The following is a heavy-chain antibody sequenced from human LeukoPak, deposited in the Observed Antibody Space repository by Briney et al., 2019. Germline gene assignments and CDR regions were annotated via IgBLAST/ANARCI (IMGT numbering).Heavy chain of an antibody. J-gene: IGHJ6*03. CDR1: RHTFTSYG. Sequence: ASVKVSCKASRHTFTSYGISLARQAPGQGLEWMGWICAYNGNTTYAQKLQGRVTMTTDTSTSTAYMDLRSLRSDDTAVYYCARMDIVVVPAAPPYCYYYMDVWGKGTTVTVSS. D-gene: IGHD2-2*03. V-gene: IGHV1-18*01. CDR2: ICAYNGNT. CDR3: ARMDIVVVPAAPPYCYYYMDV.